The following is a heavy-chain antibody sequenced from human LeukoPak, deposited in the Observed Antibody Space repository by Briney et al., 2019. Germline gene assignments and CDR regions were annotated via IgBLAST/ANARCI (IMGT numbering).Heavy chain of an antibody. Sequence: PSETLSLTCTVSGGSISSGSYYWSWIRQPAGKGLEWIGRIYTSGSTNYNPSLKSRVTISVDTSKNQFSLKLSSVTAADTAVYYCARTASLFSHYMDVWGKGTTVTVSS. CDR2: IYTSGST. D-gene: IGHD2-21*01. V-gene: IGHV4-61*02. J-gene: IGHJ6*03. CDR1: GGSISSGSYY. CDR3: ARTASLFSHYMDV.